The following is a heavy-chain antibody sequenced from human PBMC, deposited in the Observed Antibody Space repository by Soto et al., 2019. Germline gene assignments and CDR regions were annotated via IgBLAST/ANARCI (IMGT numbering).Heavy chain of an antibody. J-gene: IGHJ4*02. CDR3: ARTTGGGYCSGGSCYYDY. Sequence: QVQLQESGPGLVKPSETLSLTCSVSGGSISSYYWNWIRQPPEKGLEWIGYIYYSGSTNYNPSLKSRVTISVDTSKNQFSLKLSSVTAADTAVYYCARTTGGGYCSGGSCYYDYWGQGTLVTVSS. V-gene: IGHV4-59*08. D-gene: IGHD2-15*01. CDR1: GGSISSYY. CDR2: IYYSGST.